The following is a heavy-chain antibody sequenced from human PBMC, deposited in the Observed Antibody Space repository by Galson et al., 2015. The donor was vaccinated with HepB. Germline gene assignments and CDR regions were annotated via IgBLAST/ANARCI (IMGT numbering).Heavy chain of an antibody. J-gene: IGHJ4*02. V-gene: IGHV1-2*02. CDR3: ARGAVAAPRSTLEY. CDR1: TGHY. Sequence: TGHYMHWVRQAPGQGLECMGWINPNTGATHYAQKFQDRVTITRDTSITTDFMELTGLTSDDTAVYYCARGAVAAPRSTLEYWGQGTLVTVSS. CDR2: INPNTGAT. D-gene: IGHD1-26*01.